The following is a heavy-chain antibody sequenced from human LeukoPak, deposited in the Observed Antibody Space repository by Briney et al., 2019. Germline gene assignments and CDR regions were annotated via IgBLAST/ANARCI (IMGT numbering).Heavy chain of an antibody. CDR2: INWDGGST. D-gene: IGHD3-16*02. CDR3: TATRDKYVWGSYLSDH. CDR1: GLTFDDYA. Sequence: KPGGSLRLSCAASGLTFDDYAMHWVRQAPGKGLEWVSLINWDGGSTYCADSVKGRFTISRDNSKNSLYLQMNSLRAEDTALYYCTATRDKYVWGSYLSDHWGQGTLVTVSS. J-gene: IGHJ4*02. V-gene: IGHV3-43D*04.